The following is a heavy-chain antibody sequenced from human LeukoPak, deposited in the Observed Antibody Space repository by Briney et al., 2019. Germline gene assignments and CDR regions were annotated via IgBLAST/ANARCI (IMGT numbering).Heavy chain of an antibody. CDR1: GYTFTSYY. D-gene: IGHD3-3*01. J-gene: IGHJ4*02. CDR2: INPGGGST. V-gene: IGHV1-46*01. Sequence: ASVKVSCKASGYTFTSYYMHWVRQAPGQGLEWMGLINPGGGSTSYAQKFQGRVTMTRDTSTSTVYMELSSLRAEDTALYYCAKDPSYDFWSGYYPFDYWGQGTLVTVSS. CDR3: AKDPSYDFWSGYYPFDY.